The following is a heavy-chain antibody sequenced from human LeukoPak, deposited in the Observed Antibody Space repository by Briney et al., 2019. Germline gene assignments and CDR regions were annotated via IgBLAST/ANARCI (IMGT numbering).Heavy chain of an antibody. CDR2: INTSAGST. J-gene: IGHJ4*02. CDR1: GYTFTTYI. CDR3: AREAPGGYFDY. Sequence: ASVKVSCTASGYTFTTYILHWVRQAPGQGLEWMGMINTSAGSTNYAQNFQGRVTMTRDTSTSTVYMDLTSLRSEDTAVYYCAREAPGGYFDYWAQGTLVTVSS. V-gene: IGHV1-46*01. D-gene: IGHD3-16*01.